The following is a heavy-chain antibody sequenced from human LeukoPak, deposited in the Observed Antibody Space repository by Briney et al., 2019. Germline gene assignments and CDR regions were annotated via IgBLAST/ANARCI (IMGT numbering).Heavy chain of an antibody. V-gene: IGHV1-69*01. CDR3: AAPGIAAAGTRGYFDY. D-gene: IGHD6-13*01. CDR2: IIPIFGTA. J-gene: IGHJ4*02. CDR1: GGTFSSYA. Sequence: SVKVSCKASGGTFSSYAISWVRQAPGQGLEWMGGIIPIFGTANYAQKFQGRVTITADESTSTAYMELSSLRSEDTAVYYCAAPGIAAAGTRGYFDYWGRGTLVTVSS.